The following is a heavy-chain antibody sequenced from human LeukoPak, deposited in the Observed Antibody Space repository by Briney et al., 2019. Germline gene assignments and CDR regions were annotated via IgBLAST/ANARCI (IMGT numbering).Heavy chain of an antibody. CDR1: GYTLTELS. D-gene: IGHD4-23*01. J-gene: IGHJ3*02. CDR3: AKDFRRYGGNSGDAFDI. CDR2: FDPEDGET. Sequence: ASVKVSCKVSGYTLTELSMHWVRQAPGKGLEWMGGFDPEDGETIYAQKFQGRVTMTEDTSTDTAYMELSSLRAEDMALYYCAKDFRRYGGNSGDAFDIWGQGTMVTVSS. V-gene: IGHV1-24*01.